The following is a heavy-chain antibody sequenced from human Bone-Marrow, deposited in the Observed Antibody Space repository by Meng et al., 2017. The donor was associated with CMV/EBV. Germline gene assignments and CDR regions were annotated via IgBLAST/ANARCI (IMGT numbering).Heavy chain of an antibody. V-gene: IGHV3-21*01. D-gene: IGHD6-13*01. J-gene: IGHJ6*02. Sequence: GESLKISCAVSGFTFNNYNMNWVRQAPGKGLEWVSSITSSSSYIYYADSVKGRFTISGDNAKNSLYLQMHSLRADDTAVYYCARQQLVPPYYHYGMDVWGQGTTVTVSS. CDR3: ARQQLVPPYYHYGMDV. CDR2: ITSSSSYI. CDR1: GFTFNNYN.